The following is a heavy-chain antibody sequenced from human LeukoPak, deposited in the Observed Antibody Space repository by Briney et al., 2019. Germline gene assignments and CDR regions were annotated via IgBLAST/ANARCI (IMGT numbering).Heavy chain of an antibody. CDR2: ISSSGSTI. D-gene: IGHD6-13*01. J-gene: IGHJ6*04. CDR3: ARWARKAGAGRGMDG. Sequence: GGSLRLSCAASGFTFSSYEMNWVRQAPGKGLEWVSYISSSGSTIYYADSVKGRFTISRDNAKNSLYLQMNSLRAEDTAVYYCARWARKAGAGRGMDGWGKGTTVTVSS. CDR1: GFTFSSYE. V-gene: IGHV3-48*03.